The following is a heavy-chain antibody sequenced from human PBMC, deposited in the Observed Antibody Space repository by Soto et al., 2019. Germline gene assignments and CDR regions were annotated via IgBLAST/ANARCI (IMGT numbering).Heavy chain of an antibody. CDR1: GGPMNNYY. Sequence: QVQLQESGPGLVKPSETLSLTCTISGGPMNNYYCSWFRQPRGQGLEWIEYMGYNGFTRYNPSLRCRVAISRDAAKNQFSLNLSSVTAADTALSSCASQGFGELHGLVDVRGQWITVTVSS. CDR2: MGYNGFT. D-gene: IGHD3-10*01. J-gene: IGHJ6*02. CDR3: ASQGFGELHGLVDV. V-gene: IGHV4-59*08.